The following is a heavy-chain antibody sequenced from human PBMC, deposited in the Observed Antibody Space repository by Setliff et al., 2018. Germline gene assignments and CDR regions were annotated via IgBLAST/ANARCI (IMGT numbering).Heavy chain of an antibody. CDR3: AKERYFDWFFED. Sequence: SETLSLTCTVSGGSISSGSYYWSWIRHPAGKGLEWIGRVYTNGGTDYSPYLKSRVTILIDTSKNQFSLKLRSVTAADTAFYYCAKERYFDWFFEDWGQGTLVTVSS. D-gene: IGHD3-9*01. V-gene: IGHV4-61*02. CDR2: VYTNGGT. J-gene: IGHJ4*02. CDR1: GGSISSGSYY.